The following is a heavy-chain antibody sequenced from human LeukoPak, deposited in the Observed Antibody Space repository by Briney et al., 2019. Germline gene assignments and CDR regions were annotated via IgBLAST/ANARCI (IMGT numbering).Heavy chain of an antibody. CDR2: ISSNGGST. Sequence: PGGSLRLSRAASGFTFSSYAMQWVRQAPGKGLEYVSAISSNGGSTYYANFVKGRFTISRDNSKNSLYLQMGSLRAEDMAVYYCARVGTGDGYYPNTGGYFDYWGQGTLVTVSS. V-gene: IGHV3-64*01. D-gene: IGHD5-24*01. CDR1: GFTFSSYA. CDR3: ARVGTGDGYYPNTGGYFDY. J-gene: IGHJ4*02.